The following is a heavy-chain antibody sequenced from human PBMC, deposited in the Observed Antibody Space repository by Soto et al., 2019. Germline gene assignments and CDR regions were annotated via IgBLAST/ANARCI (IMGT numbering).Heavy chain of an antibody. CDR2: ISYDGIDK. Sequence: QVQLVESGGGVVQPGRSLTLSCAASGFTFRNYAMHWVRQAPGKGLEWVAFISYDGIDKYYADSVKGRLTVSRDNSENTLYLQMDSLRPEDTAVYYCTKRDLDVAAVGATECFQHWGQGTLVTVSS. CDR3: TKRDLDVAAVGATECFQH. V-gene: IGHV3-30-3*01. D-gene: IGHD2-15*01. CDR1: GFTFRNYA. J-gene: IGHJ1*01.